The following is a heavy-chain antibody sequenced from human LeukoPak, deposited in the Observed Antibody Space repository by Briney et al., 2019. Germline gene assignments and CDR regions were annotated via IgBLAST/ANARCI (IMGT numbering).Heavy chain of an antibody. Sequence: SGPLSLTCTVSAGPIRFYYWSWIRQPPGKGLEWIGYIYDSGSTFYNPSLKSRVTISVDTSMSRFSLKLSSVTAADTAVYYCARHRRQDYYDSSGSLDYWGQGTLVTVSS. CDR3: ARHRRQDYYDSSGSLDY. V-gene: IGHV4-59*08. D-gene: IGHD3-22*01. CDR2: IYDSGST. CDR1: AGPIRFYY. J-gene: IGHJ4*02.